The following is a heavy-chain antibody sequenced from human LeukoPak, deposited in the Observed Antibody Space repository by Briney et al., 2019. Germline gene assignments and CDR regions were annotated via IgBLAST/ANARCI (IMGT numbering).Heavy chain of an antibody. CDR3: ARNSFSSGWYGGAGY. CDR1: GGSISSYYW. V-gene: IGHV2-70*11. D-gene: IGHD6-19*01. Sequence: TLSLTCTVSGGSISSYYWSWIRQPPGKALEWLARIDWDDDKYYSTSLKTRLTISKDTSKNQVVLTMTNMDPVDTATYYCARNSFSSGWYGGAGYWGQGTLVTVSS. CDR2: IDWDDDK. J-gene: IGHJ4*02.